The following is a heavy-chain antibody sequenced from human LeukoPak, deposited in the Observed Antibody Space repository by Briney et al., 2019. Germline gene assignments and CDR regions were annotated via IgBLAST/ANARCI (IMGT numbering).Heavy chain of an antibody. Sequence: PSETLSLTCTVSGGSISSSSYYWGWIRQPPGKGLEWIGSIYYSGSTYYNPSLKSRVTISVDTSKNQFSLKLSSVTAADTALYYCVSLGSWSHHFDYWGQGTLVTVSS. J-gene: IGHJ4*02. V-gene: IGHV4-39*01. CDR3: VSLGSWSHHFDY. CDR1: GGSISSSSYY. D-gene: IGHD6-13*01. CDR2: IYYSGST.